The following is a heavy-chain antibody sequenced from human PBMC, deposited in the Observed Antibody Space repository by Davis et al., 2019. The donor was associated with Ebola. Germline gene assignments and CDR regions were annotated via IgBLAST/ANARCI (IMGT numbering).Heavy chain of an antibody. D-gene: IGHD4-11*01. Sequence: ASSVKVSCQASGYTFTSYGISWVRQAPGQELEWMGWISAYNGNTNYAQKLQGRVTMTTDTSTSTAYMELRSLRSDDTAVYYCARDHSNYARDNWFDPGGQGTLVTVSS. CDR2: ISAYNGNT. J-gene: IGHJ5*02. CDR1: GYTFTSYG. CDR3: ARDHSNYARDNWFDP. V-gene: IGHV1-18*01.